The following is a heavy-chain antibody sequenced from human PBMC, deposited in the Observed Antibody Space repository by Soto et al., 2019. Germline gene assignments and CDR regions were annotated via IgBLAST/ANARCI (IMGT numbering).Heavy chain of an antibody. CDR2: IIPMFPTA. Sequence: SVKVSCKASGGTFSNHAISWVRQAPGQGLEWVGGIIPMFPTADYAQRFQGRVTITADDSTTTVYMESSGLRSEDTAMYYCARDDATYCGGDCYRYFYYGMAVWGQGTTVTVSS. D-gene: IGHD2-21*02. V-gene: IGHV1-69*13. J-gene: IGHJ6*02. CDR3: ARDDATYCGGDCYRYFYYGMAV. CDR1: GGTFSNHA.